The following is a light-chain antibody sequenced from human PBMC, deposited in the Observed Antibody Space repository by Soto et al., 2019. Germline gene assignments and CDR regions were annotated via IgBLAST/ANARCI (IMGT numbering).Light chain of an antibody. CDR2: DTS. J-gene: IGKJ4*01. CDR1: QSVRSNY. V-gene: IGKV3-20*01. Sequence: EIVLMQSPGTLSLSPGEGATLSCRASQSVRSNYLAWYQQKPGQAPTVLIFDTSRRASGVPDRFSGSGSGTDFTLTISRLEPDDFAVYYCQQYGSSQFTFGGGTKVDIK. CDR3: QQYGSSQFT.